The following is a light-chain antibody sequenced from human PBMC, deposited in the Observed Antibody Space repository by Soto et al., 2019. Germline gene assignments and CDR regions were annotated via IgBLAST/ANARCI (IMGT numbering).Light chain of an antibody. V-gene: IGKV1-39*01. J-gene: IGKJ5*01. CDR2: GVS. Sequence: DIPMTQSPSSLSASVGDKVTITCRASQSISSSLNWYQQKSGKAPNLLIYGVSRLQGGVPSRFSGSGSGTDFTLSISSLRPEDFATDYCQQSYSATSITFGPGTRLEIK. CDR1: QSISSS. CDR3: QQSYSATSIT.